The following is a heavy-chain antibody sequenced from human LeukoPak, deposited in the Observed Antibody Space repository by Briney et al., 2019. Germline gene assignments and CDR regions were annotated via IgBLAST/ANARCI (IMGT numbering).Heavy chain of an antibody. CDR2: IYYSGST. D-gene: IGHD6-13*01. V-gene: IGHV4-59*08. CDR1: GGSISSYY. Sequence: SETLCLTCTVSGGSISSYYWSWIRQPPGKGLEWIGYIYYSGSTNYNPSLKSRVTISVDTSKDQFSLKLSSVTAADTAVYYCARQGPAGYSSSWDFDYWGQGTLVTVSS. J-gene: IGHJ4*02. CDR3: ARQGPAGYSSSWDFDY.